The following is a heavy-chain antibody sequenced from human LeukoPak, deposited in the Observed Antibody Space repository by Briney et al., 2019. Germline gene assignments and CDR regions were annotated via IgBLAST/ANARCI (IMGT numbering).Heavy chain of an antibody. CDR3: ARASRGITGTLWRSYMDV. CDR1: GGTFSSYA. CDR2: IIPIFGTA. J-gene: IGHJ6*03. V-gene: IGHV1-69*06. D-gene: IGHD1-7*01. Sequence: SVKVSCKASGGTFSSYAISWVRQAPGQGLEWMGGIIPIFGTANYAQKFQGRVTITADKSTSTAYMEPSSLRSEDTAVYYCARASRGITGTLWRSYMDVWGKGTTVTVSS.